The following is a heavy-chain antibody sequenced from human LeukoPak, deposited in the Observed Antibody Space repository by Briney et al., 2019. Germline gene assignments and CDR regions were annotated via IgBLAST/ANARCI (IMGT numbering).Heavy chain of an antibody. CDR1: GGSISGYY. CDR2: VYYGGST. V-gene: IGHV4-59*12. Sequence: SETLSLTCTVSGGSISGYYWSWIRQPPGKGPELIGYVYYGGSTTYNPSLKSRVTISVDTSKNQFSLKLTSVTAADTAVYYCVRLGNREFDSWGQGTLVTVSS. CDR3: VRLGNREFDS. D-gene: IGHD2/OR15-2a*01. J-gene: IGHJ4*02.